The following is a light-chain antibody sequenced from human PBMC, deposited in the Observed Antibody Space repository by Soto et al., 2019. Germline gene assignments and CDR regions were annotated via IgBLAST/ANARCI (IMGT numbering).Light chain of an antibody. J-gene: IGKJ4*01. CDR2: KAS. V-gene: IGKV1-5*03. CDR3: QQYNRYSPLT. CDR1: QSISTW. Sequence: IQITQSPSTLSASVGARVTITCRANQSISTWLAWYQQKPGRAPSLLIYKASRLETGVPSRFSGSGSGTEFTLTISFLQPEDFANYDGQQYNRYSPLTFGGGTKVDIK.